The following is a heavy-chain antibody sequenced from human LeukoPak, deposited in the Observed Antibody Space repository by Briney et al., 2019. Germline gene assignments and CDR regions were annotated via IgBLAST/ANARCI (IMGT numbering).Heavy chain of an antibody. D-gene: IGHD2-21*01. CDR2: HYTTRYT. CDR1: GDSISSGSYF. Sequence: SETLSLXCTVSGDSISSGSYFWSWIRQPAGKGLEGIGRHYTTRYTNYHPSLKSRVTISVDTSKNQYSLKLSSVTAADTAVYYWARDCGGDCSPAYYYYYYMYVWGKGTTVTVSS. J-gene: IGHJ6*03. V-gene: IGHV4-61*02. CDR3: ARDCGGDCSPAYYYYYYMYV.